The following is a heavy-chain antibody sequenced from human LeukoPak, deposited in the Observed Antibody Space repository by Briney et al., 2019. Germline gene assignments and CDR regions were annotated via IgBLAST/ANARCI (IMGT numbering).Heavy chain of an antibody. CDR1: GFSFGNYA. D-gene: IGHD3-22*01. J-gene: IGHJ4*02. CDR3: ASITMIVVAQGPFDY. CDR2: ISGTGGAT. V-gene: IGHV3-23*01. Sequence: GGSLRLSCVASGFSFGNYAMSWVRQAPGKGLQRVSQISGTGGATWYAGFARDRFTISRDNSKKTLYLQMNSLRAEDTAVYYCASITMIVVAQGPFDYWGQGTLVTVSS.